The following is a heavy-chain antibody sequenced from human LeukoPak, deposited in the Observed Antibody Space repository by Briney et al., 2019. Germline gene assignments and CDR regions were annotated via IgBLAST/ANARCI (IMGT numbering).Heavy chain of an antibody. J-gene: IGHJ3*02. CDR1: GGSISSGGHY. CDR2: IYHSGST. V-gene: IGHV4-30-2*01. Sequence: PSETLSLTCTVSGGSISSGGHYWSWIRQPPGKGLEWIGYIYHSGSTYYNPSLKSRVTISVDRSKNQFSLKLSSVTAADTAVYYCARKRGTSSSDAFDIWGQGTMVTVSS. D-gene: IGHD2-2*01. CDR3: ARKRGTSSSDAFDI.